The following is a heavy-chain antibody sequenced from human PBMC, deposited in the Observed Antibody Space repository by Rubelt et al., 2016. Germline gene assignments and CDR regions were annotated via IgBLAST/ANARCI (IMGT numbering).Heavy chain of an antibody. Sequence: QVQLQESGPGLVKPSETLSLTCTVSGYSISSGYYWGWIRQPPGKGLEWIGSIYHSGSTYYNPSLKSRVTISVATSKNQFSLKLSSVTAADTAGYYCARDSSYGDYGKWGQGTLVTVSS. J-gene: IGHJ4*02. CDR3: ARDSSYGDYGK. D-gene: IGHD4-17*01. V-gene: IGHV4-38-2*02. CDR2: IYHSGST. CDR1: GYSISSGYY.